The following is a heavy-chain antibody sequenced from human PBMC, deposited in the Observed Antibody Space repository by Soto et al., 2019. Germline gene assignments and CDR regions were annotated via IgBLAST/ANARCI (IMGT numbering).Heavy chain of an antibody. CDR2: ISVGGGAS. J-gene: IGHJ3*02. Sequence: EVQLLESGGGLVQPGGSLRISCAASAFTFRTYAMTWVRQAPGKGLEWVSSISVGGGASYHTDSVQGRFTISRDSSKNTIYLQMNRLRPEDTAIYYCSKDPNGDHVGAFDSWGQGTMVTVSS. CDR3: SKDPNGDHVGAFDS. V-gene: IGHV3-23*01. CDR1: AFTFRTYA. D-gene: IGHD2-8*01.